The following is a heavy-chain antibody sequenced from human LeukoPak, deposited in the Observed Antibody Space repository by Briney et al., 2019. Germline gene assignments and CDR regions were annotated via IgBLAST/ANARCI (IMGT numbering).Heavy chain of an antibody. Sequence: SVKVSCKASGGTFSSYAISWVRQAPGQGLEWMGRIIPILGIANYAQKFQGRVTITADKSTSTAYMELSSLRSEDTAVYYCARVSLVVVAATHDYWGQGTLVTVSS. J-gene: IGHJ4*02. CDR1: GGTFSSYA. D-gene: IGHD2-15*01. CDR3: ARVSLVVVAATHDY. CDR2: IIPILGIA. V-gene: IGHV1-69*04.